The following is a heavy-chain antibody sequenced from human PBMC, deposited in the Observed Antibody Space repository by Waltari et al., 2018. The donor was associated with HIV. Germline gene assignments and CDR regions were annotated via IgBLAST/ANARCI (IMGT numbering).Heavy chain of an antibody. CDR3: ASAFIEYFDY. CDR1: AYSISSGYY. V-gene: IGHV4-38-2*01. D-gene: IGHD3-16*02. Sequence: QVQLQESGPGLVKPSETLSLPCVVSAYSISSGYYWGWIRQPPGKGLEWIGNIYHSGNTYYNPSLMSRVTISVDTSKNQFSLRLSSVTAADTAVYYCASAFIEYFDYWGQGTLVTVSS. J-gene: IGHJ4*02. CDR2: IYHSGNT.